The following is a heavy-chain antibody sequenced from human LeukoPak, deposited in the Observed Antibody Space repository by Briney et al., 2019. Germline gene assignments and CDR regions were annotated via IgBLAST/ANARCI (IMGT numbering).Heavy chain of an antibody. D-gene: IGHD2-21*01. V-gene: IGHV3-48*03. CDR1: GFTFSSYE. CDR2: ISSSGSTI. J-gene: IGHJ4*02. CDR3: ECGPRGDLGY. Sequence: GGSLRLSCAASGFTFSSYEMNWVRQAPGKGLEWVSYISSSGSTIYYADSVKGRFTISRDNAKNSLYLQMNSLRAEDTAVYYCECGPRGDLGYWGQGTLVTVSS.